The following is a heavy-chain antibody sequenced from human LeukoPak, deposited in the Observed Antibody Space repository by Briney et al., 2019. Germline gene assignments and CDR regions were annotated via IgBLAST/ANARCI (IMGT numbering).Heavy chain of an antibody. CDR2: ISSNGGRT. D-gene: IGHD1-26*01. J-gene: IGHJ4*02. V-gene: IGHV3-64D*09. CDR1: GFTFSSYG. Sequence: GGSLRLSCSASGFTFSSYGMHWVRQAPGKGLEHVSGISSNGGRTYHADSVKGRLTISRDNSKNTLYLQMSSLRADDTAVYYCVNGFAGSSGGYWGPGTLVTVSS. CDR3: VNGFAGSSGGY.